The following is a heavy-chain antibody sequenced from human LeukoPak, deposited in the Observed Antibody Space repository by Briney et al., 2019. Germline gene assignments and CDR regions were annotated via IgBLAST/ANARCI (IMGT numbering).Heavy chain of an antibody. CDR1: GYTLTELS. CDR3: ATVSAGSSAYWFDP. CDR2: FDPEDGET. V-gene: IGHV1-24*01. J-gene: IGHJ5*02. D-gene: IGHD3-22*01. Sequence: GASVKVSCKVSGYTLTELSMHWVRQAPGKGLGWMGGFDPEDGETIYAQKFQGRVTMTEDTSTDTAYMELSSLRSEDTAVYYCATVSAGSSAYWFDPWGQGTLVTVSS.